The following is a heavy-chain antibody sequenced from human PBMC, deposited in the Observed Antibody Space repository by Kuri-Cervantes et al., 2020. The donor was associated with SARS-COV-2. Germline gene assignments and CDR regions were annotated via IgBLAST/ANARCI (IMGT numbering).Heavy chain of an antibody. J-gene: IGHJ4*02. CDR3: ARFETGVSTTGTEN. V-gene: IGHV3-21*01. CDR2: ISSGSEYI. CDR1: GFTFGDYA. Sequence: GGSLRLSCTASGFTFGDYAMNWVRQAPGKGLEWVSSISSGSEYILYADSAKGRFTISRDNAKNSLFLQMNSLRADDTAIYYCARFETGVSTTGTENWGQGTLVTVSS. D-gene: IGHD2-8*02.